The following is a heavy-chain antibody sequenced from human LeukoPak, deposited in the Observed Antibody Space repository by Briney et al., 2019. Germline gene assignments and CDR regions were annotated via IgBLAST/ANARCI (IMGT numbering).Heavy chain of an antibody. CDR3: ARDRGYCSGGICYGSWFDS. D-gene: IGHD2-15*01. CDR2: IGSTTV. CDR1: GFTFSSYS. J-gene: IGHJ5*01. V-gene: IGHV3-48*01. Sequence: GGSLRLSCAASGFTFSSYSMNWVRQAPGKGLEWVSHIGSTTVYYADSVKGRFTISRDSAKNSLYLQMNSLRAEDTAVYYCARDRGYCSGGICYGSWFDSWGQGTLVTVSS.